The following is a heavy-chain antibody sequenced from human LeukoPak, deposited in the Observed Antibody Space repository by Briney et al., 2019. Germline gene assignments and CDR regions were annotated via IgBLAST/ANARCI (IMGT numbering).Heavy chain of an antibody. CDR1: GGSISSYY. CDR3: ARRIPGGGGSGSFDY. D-gene: IGHD3-10*01. Sequence: SETLSLTCTVSGGSISSYYWSWIRQPPGKGLEWIGYIYYSGSTNYNPSLKSRVTISVDTSKNQFSLKLSSVTAADTAVYYCARRIPGGGGSGSFDYWGQGTLVTVSS. CDR2: IYYSGST. V-gene: IGHV4-59*01. J-gene: IGHJ4*02.